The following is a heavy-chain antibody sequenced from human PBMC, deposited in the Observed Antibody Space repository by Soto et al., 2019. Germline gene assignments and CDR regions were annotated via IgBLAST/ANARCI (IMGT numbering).Heavy chain of an antibody. D-gene: IGHD6-19*01. Sequence: GGSLRLSCAASGFTFSNFGMHWVRQAPGRGLEWVAVISHDGNNKYYTDSVKGRFTISRDNSKNTLYLQMNSLRTEDTAVYYCAKDRGDSRGWFDAFTIWGQGTMAPV. CDR3: AKDRGDSRGWFDAFTI. CDR2: ISHDGNNK. CDR1: GFTFSNFG. V-gene: IGHV3-30*18. J-gene: IGHJ3*02.